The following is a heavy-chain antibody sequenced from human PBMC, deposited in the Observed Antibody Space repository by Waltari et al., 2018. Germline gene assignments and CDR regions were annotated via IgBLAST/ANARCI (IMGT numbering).Heavy chain of an antibody. V-gene: IGHV3-NL1*01. CDR1: GFTFSSYA. J-gene: IGHJ4*02. Sequence: VQLVETGGGLVQPGGSLRLSCAASGFTFSSYAMQWVRQAPGTGLEWISAINSGGARTYCSDSWKGRFTRSRDNSKNTLSLKMNSLGAEGTAVYYGAKRGGMGYWGQGVLVTVSS. D-gene: IGHD1-26*01. CDR2: INSGGART. CDR3: AKRGGMGY.